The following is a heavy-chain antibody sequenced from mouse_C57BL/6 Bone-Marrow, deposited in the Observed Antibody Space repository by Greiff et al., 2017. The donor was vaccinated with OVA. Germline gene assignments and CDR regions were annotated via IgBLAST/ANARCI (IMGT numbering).Heavy chain of an antibody. Sequence: VQLQESGGDLVKPGGSLKLSCAASGFTFSSYGMSWVRQTPDKRLEWVATISSGGSYTYYPDSVKGRFTISRDNAKNTLYLQMSSLKSEDTAMYYCARHLPFAYWGQGTLVTVSA. CDR3: ARHLPFAY. CDR2: ISSGGSYT. CDR1: GFTFSSYG. J-gene: IGHJ3*01. V-gene: IGHV5-6*01.